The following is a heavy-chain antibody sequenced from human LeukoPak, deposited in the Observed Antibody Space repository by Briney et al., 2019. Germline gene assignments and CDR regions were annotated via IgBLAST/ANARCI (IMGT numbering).Heavy chain of an antibody. CDR1: GFTFSSYA. V-gene: IGHV3-30-3*01. Sequence: SGGSLRLSCAASGFTFSSYAMHWVRQAPGKGLEWVAVISYDGSNKYYADSVKGRFTISRDNSKNTLYLQMNSLRAEDTAVYFCASGEMASLDYWGQGTLVTVSS. CDR2: ISYDGSNK. J-gene: IGHJ4*02. CDR3: ASGEMASLDY. D-gene: IGHD5-24*01.